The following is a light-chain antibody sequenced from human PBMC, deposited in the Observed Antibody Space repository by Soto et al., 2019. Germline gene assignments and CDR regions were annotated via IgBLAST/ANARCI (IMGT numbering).Light chain of an antibody. CDR1: SSDVGGYNY. Sequence: QSLLTQPASVSGSPGQSITISCTGTSSDVGGYNYVSWYQQHPGKAPKIMIYEVSNRPSGVSNRFSGSKSGNTASLTISGLQAEDEADYYCSSYTSSSTPWVFGGGTKLTVL. J-gene: IGLJ3*02. V-gene: IGLV2-14*01. CDR3: SSYTSSSTPWV. CDR2: EVS.